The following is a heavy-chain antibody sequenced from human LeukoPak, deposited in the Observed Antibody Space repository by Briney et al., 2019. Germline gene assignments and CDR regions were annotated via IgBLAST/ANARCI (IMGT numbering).Heavy chain of an antibody. J-gene: IGHJ4*02. Sequence: SKTLSLTCTVSDNSISSFYWSWIRQPPGKGLEWIGFVYKTGHTNYNPSLKSRVAISLDGSKSQVSLRLTSVTAADTAVYYCAPHRFGEPHFEYWGRGTLVSVSS. CDR2: VYKTGHT. V-gene: IGHV4-59*08. D-gene: IGHD3-10*01. CDR3: APHRFGEPHFEY. CDR1: DNSISSFY.